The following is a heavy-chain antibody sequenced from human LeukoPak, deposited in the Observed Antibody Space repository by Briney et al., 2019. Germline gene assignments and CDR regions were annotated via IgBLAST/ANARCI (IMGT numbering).Heavy chain of an antibody. CDR2: IIPIFGTA. J-gene: IGHJ4*02. CDR1: GGTFSSYA. D-gene: IGHD3-3*01. V-gene: IGHV1-69*06. Sequence: SVKVSCKASGGTFSSYAISWVRQAPGQGLEWMGGIIPIFGTANYAQKFQGRVTITADKSTSTAYMELSSLRSEDTAVYYCASTDSPYDFWGGSLYYFDYWGQGTLVTVSS. CDR3: ASTDSPYDFWGGSLYYFDY.